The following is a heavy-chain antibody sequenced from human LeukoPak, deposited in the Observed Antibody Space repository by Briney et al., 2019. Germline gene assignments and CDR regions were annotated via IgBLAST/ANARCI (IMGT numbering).Heavy chain of an antibody. D-gene: IGHD5-12*01. CDR3: VRDGGVSGYDLLDY. V-gene: IGHV3-7*01. J-gene: IGHJ4*02. CDR2: INQDGSEK. CDR1: GFTFSNYW. Sequence: GGSLRLSCAASGFTFSNYWMSWVRQAPGKGLEWVAHINQDGSEKHYMDSVKARFIISRDNAKNSLSLQMDSLRAEDTAVYYCVRDGGVSGYDLLDYWGQGTLATVSS.